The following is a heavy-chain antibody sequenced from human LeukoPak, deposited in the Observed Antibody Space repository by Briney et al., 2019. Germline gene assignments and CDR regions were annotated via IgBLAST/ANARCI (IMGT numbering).Heavy chain of an antibody. V-gene: IGHV3-64*01. D-gene: IGHD4-17*01. J-gene: IGHJ4*02. CDR2: ISSNGGST. Sequence: PGGSLRLSCAASGFTFSSYAMHWVRQAPGKGLEYVSAISSNGGSTYYANSVKGRFTISRDNSKNTLYLQMGSLRAEDMAVYYRARVSATEPNGDYWDYWGQGTLVTVSS. CDR1: GFTFSSYA. CDR3: ARVSATEPNGDYWDY.